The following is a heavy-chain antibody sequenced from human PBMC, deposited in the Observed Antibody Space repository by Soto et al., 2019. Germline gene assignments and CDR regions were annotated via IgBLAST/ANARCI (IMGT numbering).Heavy chain of an antibody. CDR3: ARDRHSIGY. CDR1: GGSISSSSFN. CDR2: IYYDGST. Sequence: SGTLSLTCSVSGGSISSSSFNWDWIRQPPGKGLEWIGTIYYDGSTDYNPSLKSRATISADTSKNQFSLKLSSVTAADTAVYYCARDRHSIGYWAQGTLVTVSS. J-gene: IGHJ4*02. V-gene: IGHV4-39*07. D-gene: IGHD5-18*01.